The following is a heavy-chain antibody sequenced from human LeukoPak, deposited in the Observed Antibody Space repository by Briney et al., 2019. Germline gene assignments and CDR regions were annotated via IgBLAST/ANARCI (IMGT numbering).Heavy chain of an antibody. CDR2: INDVSSDI. D-gene: IGHD2-2*01. V-gene: IGHV3-21*05. CDR3: ARDTYQPGLIDC. CDR1: EFTFSHYA. J-gene: IGHJ4*02. Sequence: PGGSLRLSCAASEFTFSHYAMNRVRQAPGKGLEWVSYINDVSSDIHYADSVKGRFTISRDNAKNTLYLQMNSLRAEDTAVYYCARDTYQPGLIDCWGQGTLVTVSS.